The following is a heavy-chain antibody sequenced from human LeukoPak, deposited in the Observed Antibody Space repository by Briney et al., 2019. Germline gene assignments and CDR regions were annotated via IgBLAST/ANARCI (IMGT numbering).Heavy chain of an antibody. CDR2: ISWNSGSI. J-gene: IGHJ4*02. CDR3: AKGGLVVVAADYLDY. V-gene: IGHV3-9*01. Sequence: GGSLRLSCAASGFTFDDYAMHWVRHAPGKGLEWVSGISWNSGSIVYADSVRGRFTISRDNAKNSLYLQMNSLRAEDTALYYCAKGGLVVVAADYLDYWGQGTLVTVSS. CDR1: GFTFDDYA. D-gene: IGHD2-15*01.